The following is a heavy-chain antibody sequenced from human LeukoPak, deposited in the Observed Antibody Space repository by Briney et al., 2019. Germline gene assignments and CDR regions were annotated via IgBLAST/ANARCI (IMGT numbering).Heavy chain of an antibody. V-gene: IGHV3-23*01. D-gene: IGHD3-22*01. CDR1: GFTFSSYA. Sequence: GGSLRLSCAASGFTFSSYAMSWVRQAPGKGLEWVSVISGSGGSTYYADSVEGRFTISRDNSKNTLYLQMNSLRAEDTAVYYCAKRGYDSSGYYGYSDSWGQGTLVTVSS. CDR2: ISGSGGST. J-gene: IGHJ4*02. CDR3: AKRGYDSSGYYGYSDS.